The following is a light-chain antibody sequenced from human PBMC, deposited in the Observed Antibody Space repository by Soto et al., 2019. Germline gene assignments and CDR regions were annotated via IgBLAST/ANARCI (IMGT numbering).Light chain of an antibody. CDR3: QQRHMWPIT. CDR1: QSFRGL. V-gene: IGKV3-11*01. J-gene: IGKJ5*01. Sequence: EVVLKQSPVTLSFSPGERATLSCRASQSFRGLVAGYQQPPGKDNRILSYDAYNRATGIPPRFSGIGSGTDVTLTISSLEPEDSAVYYCQQRHMWPITFGQGTRRENK. CDR2: DAY.